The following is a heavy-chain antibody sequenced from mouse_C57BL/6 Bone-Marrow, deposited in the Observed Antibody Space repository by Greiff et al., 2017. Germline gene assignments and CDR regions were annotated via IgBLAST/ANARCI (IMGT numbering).Heavy chain of an antibody. CDR2: IYPRSGNT. CDR1: GYTFTSYG. CDR3: ARSSAGTRGFAY. J-gene: IGHJ3*01. Sequence: VKLQESGAELARPGASVKLSCKASGYTFTSYGISWVKQRTGQGLEWIGEIYPRSGNTYYNEKFKGKATLTADKSSSTAYMELRSLTSEDSAVYFCARSSAGTRGFAYWGQGTLVTVSA. D-gene: IGHD4-1*01. V-gene: IGHV1-81*01.